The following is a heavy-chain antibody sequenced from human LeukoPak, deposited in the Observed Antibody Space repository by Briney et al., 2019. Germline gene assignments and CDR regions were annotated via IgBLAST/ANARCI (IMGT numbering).Heavy chain of an antibody. CDR2: ISWNSGSI. CDR3: AKDLIFDY. CDR1: GFTFDDYA. D-gene: IGHD3-16*01. V-gene: IGHV3-9*01. Sequence: TGRSLRLSCAASGFTFDDYAIHWVRQAPGKGLEWVSGISWNSGSIGYADSVKGRFTISRDNAKNSLYLQMNSLRAEDTAFYYCAKDLIFDYWGQGTLVTVSS. J-gene: IGHJ4*02.